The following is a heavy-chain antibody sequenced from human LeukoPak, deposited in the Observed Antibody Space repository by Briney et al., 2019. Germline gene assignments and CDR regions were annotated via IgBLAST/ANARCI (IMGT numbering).Heavy chain of an antibody. CDR2: IRYGGSNK. J-gene: IGHJ5*02. V-gene: IGHV3-30*02. D-gene: IGHD4-23*01. CDR1: GFTFSSYG. CDR3: AKPHRDAVVRDWFDP. Sequence: GGSLRLSCAASGFTFSSYGMHWVRQAPGKGLEWVAFIRYGGSNKYYADSVKGRFTISRDNSKNTLYLQMNSLRAEDTAVYYCAKPHRDAVVRDWFDPWGQGTLVTVSS.